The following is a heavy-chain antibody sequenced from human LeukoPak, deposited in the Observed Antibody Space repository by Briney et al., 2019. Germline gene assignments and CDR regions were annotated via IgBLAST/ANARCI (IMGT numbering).Heavy chain of an antibody. Sequence: SETLSLTCTVSGGSISSYYWSWIRQPPGKGLEWIGYIYYSGSTNYNPSLKSRVTISVDTSKNQFSLKLSPVTAADTAVYYCARGRLDYYDSNGPGNWFDPWGQGTLVTVSS. D-gene: IGHD3-22*01. CDR3: ARGRLDYYDSNGPGNWFDP. CDR2: IYYSGST. J-gene: IGHJ5*02. V-gene: IGHV4-59*01. CDR1: GGSISSYY.